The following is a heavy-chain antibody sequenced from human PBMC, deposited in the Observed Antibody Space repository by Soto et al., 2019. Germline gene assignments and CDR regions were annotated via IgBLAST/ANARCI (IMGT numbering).Heavy chain of an antibody. CDR1: GGSFSGYY. J-gene: IGHJ4*02. D-gene: IGHD2-8*01. Sequence: SETLSLTCAVYGGSFSGYYWSWIRQPPGKGLEWIGEINHSGSTNYNPSLKSRVTISVDTSKNQFSLKLSSVTAADTAVYYCAIYTMVYGSVDYWGQGTLVTVSS. V-gene: IGHV4-34*01. CDR2: INHSGST. CDR3: AIYTMVYGSVDY.